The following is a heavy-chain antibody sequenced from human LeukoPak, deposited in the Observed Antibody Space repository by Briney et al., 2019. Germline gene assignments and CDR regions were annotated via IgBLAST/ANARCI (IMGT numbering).Heavy chain of an antibody. Sequence: GGSLRLSCAASGFTFSSYSMNWVRQAPGKGLEWVSSISSSSSYIYYADSVKGRFTISRDNAKNSLYLQMNSLGAEDTAVYYCASQTWRYCSSTSCYHDHWGQGTLVTVSS. CDR1: GFTFSSYS. CDR2: ISSSSSYI. D-gene: IGHD2-2*01. CDR3: ASQTWRYCSSTSCYHDH. V-gene: IGHV3-21*01. J-gene: IGHJ4*02.